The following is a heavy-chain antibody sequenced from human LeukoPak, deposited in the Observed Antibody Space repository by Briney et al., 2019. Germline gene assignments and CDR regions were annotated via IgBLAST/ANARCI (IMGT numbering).Heavy chain of an antibody. D-gene: IGHD6-19*01. Sequence: EWVAVISYDGSNKYYADSVKGRFTISRDNSKNTLYLQMNSLRAEDTAVYYCGAVAGNVDYWGQGTLVTVSS. J-gene: IGHJ4*02. CDR2: ISYDGSNK. CDR3: GAVAGNVDY. V-gene: IGHV3-30*03.